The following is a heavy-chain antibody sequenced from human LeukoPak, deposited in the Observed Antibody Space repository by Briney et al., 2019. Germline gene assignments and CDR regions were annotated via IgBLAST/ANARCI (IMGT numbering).Heavy chain of an antibody. Sequence: GASVMVSCKASGGTFSSYAISWVRQAPGQGLEWMGWINLNSGGTNYAQKFQGWVTMTRDTSISTAYMELSRLRSDDTAVYYCARDRGYYDFWSGWAWFDPWGQGTLVTVSS. J-gene: IGHJ5*02. CDR3: ARDRGYYDFWSGWAWFDP. CDR1: GGTFSSYA. V-gene: IGHV1-2*04. CDR2: INLNSGGT. D-gene: IGHD3-3*01.